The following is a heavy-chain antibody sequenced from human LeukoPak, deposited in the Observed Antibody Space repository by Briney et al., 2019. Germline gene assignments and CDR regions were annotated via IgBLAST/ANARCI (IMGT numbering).Heavy chain of an antibody. J-gene: IGHJ3*02. Sequence: GGSLRLSCAAPGFTFSSFGMNWVRQVPGKGLEWVANIKQDGSEKYYVDSVKGRFTISRDNAKNSLYLQMNSLRAEDTAVYYCARETLTYCGGDCYPDAFDIWGQGTMVTVSS. D-gene: IGHD2-21*02. V-gene: IGHV3-7*01. CDR3: ARETLTYCGGDCYPDAFDI. CDR1: GFTFSSFG. CDR2: IKQDGSEK.